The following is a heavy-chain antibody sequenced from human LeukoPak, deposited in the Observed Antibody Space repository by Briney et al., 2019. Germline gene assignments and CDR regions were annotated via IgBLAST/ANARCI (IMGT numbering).Heavy chain of an antibody. CDR3: ARARYTSRDSGPVFDY. V-gene: IGHV1-46*01. J-gene: IGHJ4*02. CDR1: GYTFTSYY. D-gene: IGHD6-13*01. Sequence: ASVKVSCKASGYTFTSYYMHWVRQAPGQGLEWMGIINPSRDTTTYAQQFQDRVTMTRDTSTNTVYMELSSLRSQDTAVYYCARARYTSRDSGPVFDYWGQGTLVTVSS. CDR2: INPSRDTT.